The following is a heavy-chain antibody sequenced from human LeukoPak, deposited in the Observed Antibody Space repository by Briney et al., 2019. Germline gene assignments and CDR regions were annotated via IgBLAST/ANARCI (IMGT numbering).Heavy chain of an antibody. J-gene: IGHJ6*02. V-gene: IGHV1-46*01. CDR2: ITPSGGST. CDR1: GYTXTDYY. CDR3: ARGTYYYGLDV. Sequence: ASVKVSCKASGYTXTDYYMHGVRQAPGQGLEWMGIITPSGGSTSYAQKFQGRVSMTRDSSTTTVYMELSSLRSEDTAVYYCARGTYYYGLDVWGQGTTVTVSS.